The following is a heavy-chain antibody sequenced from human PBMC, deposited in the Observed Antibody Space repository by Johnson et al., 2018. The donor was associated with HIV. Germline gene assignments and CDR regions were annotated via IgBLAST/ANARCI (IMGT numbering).Heavy chain of an antibody. CDR1: GFTFSSYA. CDR2: SSGSGGST. CDR3: AKGIAAAGTGAFDI. D-gene: IGHD6-13*01. Sequence: VQLVESGGGLVKPGGSMRLSCAASGFTFSSYAMSWVRQAPGKGLEWVSGSSGSGGSTYYADPVKGRFTISRDNSKNTLYLQMNSLRAEDTAVYYCAKGIAAAGTGAFDIWGQGTMVTVSS. J-gene: IGHJ3*02. V-gene: IGHV3-23*04.